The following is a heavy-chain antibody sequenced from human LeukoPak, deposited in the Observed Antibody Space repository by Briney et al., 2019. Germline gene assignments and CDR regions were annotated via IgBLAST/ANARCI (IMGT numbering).Heavy chain of an antibody. Sequence: ASETLSLTRTVSGPSIRSYYWSWIRQPPGKGLEWIGYIFYSGSTDYNPSLKSRVTISVDTSKIHFSLKLTSVTAADTALYYCARHHSSSLFYFDSWGQGTLVTVSS. CDR3: ARHHSSSLFYFDS. V-gene: IGHV4-59*08. J-gene: IGHJ4*02. CDR2: IFYSGST. D-gene: IGHD6-19*01. CDR1: GPSIRSYY.